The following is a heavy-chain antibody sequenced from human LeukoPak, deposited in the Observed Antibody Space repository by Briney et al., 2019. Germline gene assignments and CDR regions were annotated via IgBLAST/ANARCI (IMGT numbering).Heavy chain of an antibody. D-gene: IGHD3-10*01. V-gene: IGHV3-23*01. CDR3: ARGSWFGELLPFDY. CDR2: ISGSGGST. CDR1: GFTFSSYA. Sequence: GGSLRLSCAASGFTFSSYAMSWVRPAPGKRLEWVSAISGSGGSTYYADSVKGRFTISRDNSKNTLYLQMNSLSAEDTAVYYCARGSWFGELLPFDYWGQGTLVTVSS. J-gene: IGHJ4*02.